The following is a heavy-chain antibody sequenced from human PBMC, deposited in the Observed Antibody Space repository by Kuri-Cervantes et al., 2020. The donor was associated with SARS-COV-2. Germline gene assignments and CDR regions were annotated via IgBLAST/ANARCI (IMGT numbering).Heavy chain of an antibody. CDR2: IIPIFGTA. Sequence: SVKVSCKASGYTFTGYYMHWVRQAPGQGLEWMGGIIPIFGTANYAQKFQGRVTITADESTSTAYMELSSLRSEDTAVYYCARASPVNWNYVQWFDPWGQGTLVTVSS. CDR1: GYTFTGYY. D-gene: IGHD1-7*01. V-gene: IGHV1-69*13. CDR3: ARASPVNWNYVQWFDP. J-gene: IGHJ5*02.